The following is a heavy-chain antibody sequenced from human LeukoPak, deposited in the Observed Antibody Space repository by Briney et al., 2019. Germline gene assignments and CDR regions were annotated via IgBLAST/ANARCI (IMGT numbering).Heavy chain of an antibody. V-gene: IGHV3-23*01. CDR3: AKGEGGYGECFDY. J-gene: IGHJ4*02. CDR2: ISGSGGST. D-gene: IGHD4-17*01. Sequence: GGSLRLSCAASGFTFSSYAMSWVRQARGKGLEWVSAISGSGGSTYYADSVKGRFTISRDNSKNTLYLQMNSLRAEDTAVYYCAKGEGGYGECFDYWGQGTLVTVSS. CDR1: GFTFSSYA.